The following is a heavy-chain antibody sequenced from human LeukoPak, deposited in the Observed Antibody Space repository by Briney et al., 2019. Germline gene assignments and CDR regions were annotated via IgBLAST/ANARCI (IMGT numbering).Heavy chain of an antibody. Sequence: ASVKVSCKASGYTFTSYAMHWVRQAPGQRLEWMGWINAGNGNTKYSQEFQGRVTITRDTSASTAYMELSSLRSEDTAVYYCATTLYGSGTFDYWGQGTLVTVSS. CDR2: INAGNGNT. D-gene: IGHD3-10*01. CDR1: GYTFTSYA. J-gene: IGHJ4*02. CDR3: ATTLYGSGTFDY. V-gene: IGHV1-3*03.